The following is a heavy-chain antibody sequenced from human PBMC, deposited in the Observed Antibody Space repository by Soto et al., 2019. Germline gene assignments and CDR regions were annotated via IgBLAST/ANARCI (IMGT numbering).Heavy chain of an antibody. D-gene: IGHD3-22*01. CDR2: ISYDGSNK. Sequence: GGSLRLSCAASGFTFSSYAMHWVRQAPGKGLEWVAVISYDGSNKYYADSVKGRFTISRDNSKNTLYLQMNSLRAEDTAVYYCERIVVVISGAFDIWGQGTMVTVSS. CDR3: ERIVVVISGAFDI. V-gene: IGHV3-30-3*01. J-gene: IGHJ3*02. CDR1: GFTFSSYA.